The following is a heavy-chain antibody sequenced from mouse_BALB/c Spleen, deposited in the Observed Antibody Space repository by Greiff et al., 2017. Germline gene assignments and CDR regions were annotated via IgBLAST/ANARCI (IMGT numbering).Heavy chain of an antibody. CDR3: ARSYYGSSFYAMDY. D-gene: IGHD1-1*01. J-gene: IGHJ4*01. CDR2: ISSGGSYT. V-gene: IGHV5-9-4*01. Sequence: DVKLVESGGGLVKPGGSLKLSCAASGFTFSSYAMSWVRQSPEKRLEWVAEISSGGSYTYYPDTVTGRFTISRDNAKNTLYLEMSSLRSEDTAMYYCARSYYGSSFYAMDYWGQGTSVTVSS. CDR1: GFTFSSYA.